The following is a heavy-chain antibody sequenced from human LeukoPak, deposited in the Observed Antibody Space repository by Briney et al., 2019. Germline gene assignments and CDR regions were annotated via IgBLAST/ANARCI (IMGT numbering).Heavy chain of an antibody. CDR1: GFIFSGYA. J-gene: IGHJ4*02. V-gene: IGHV3-30-3*01. Sequence: GRSLRLSCAASGFIFSGYAMHWVRQAPGKGLEWVAVISYDGGKTYYADAAKGRFTISRDNSKSTLYLQMNSLRAEDTAVYYCAKASRAGFGGVLGIDYWGQGTLVTVSS. CDR3: AKASRAGFGGVLGIDY. CDR2: ISYDGGKT. D-gene: IGHD3-16*01.